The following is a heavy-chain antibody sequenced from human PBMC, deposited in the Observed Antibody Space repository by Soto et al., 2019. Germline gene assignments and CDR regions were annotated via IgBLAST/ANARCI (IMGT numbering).Heavy chain of an antibody. Sequence: QVQLVESGGGLVKPGGSLRLSCAASGFTFSDYYMSWIRQAPGKGLEWVSYISSSSSYTNYADSVKGRFTISRDNAKNSLYLQMDSLRAEDTAAYYCARDRRGIAAAGSHFDYCGQGTLVTVSS. CDR1: GFTFSDYY. CDR3: ARDRRGIAAAGSHFDY. J-gene: IGHJ4*02. CDR2: ISSSSSYT. V-gene: IGHV3-11*05. D-gene: IGHD6-13*01.